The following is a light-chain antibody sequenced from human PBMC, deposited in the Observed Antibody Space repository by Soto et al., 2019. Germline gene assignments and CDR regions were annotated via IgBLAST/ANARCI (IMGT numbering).Light chain of an antibody. CDR3: SSYTSSSTLWDVV. Sequence: QSALTQPASVSGSPGQSITISCTGTSSDVGGYNYVSWYQQHPGKAPKLMIYDVSNRPSGVSNRFSGSKSGNXXXXXISGLXAEXEADYYCSSYTSSSTLWDVVFGGGTXXTVL. V-gene: IGLV2-14*01. CDR1: SSDVGGYNY. J-gene: IGLJ2*01. CDR2: DVS.